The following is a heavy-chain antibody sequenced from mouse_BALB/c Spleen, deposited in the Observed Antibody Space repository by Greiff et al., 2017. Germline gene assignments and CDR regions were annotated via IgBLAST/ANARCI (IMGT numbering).Heavy chain of an antibody. D-gene: IGHD3-2*01. V-gene: IGHV14-3*02. CDR1: GFNIKDTY. CDR2: IDPANGNT. CDR3: ARDSSAADAMDY. Sequence: EVQLQQSGAELVKPGASVKLSCTASGFNIKDTYMHWVKQRPEQGLEWIGRIDPANGNTKYDPKFQGKATITADTSSNTAYLQLSSLTSEDTAVYYCARDSSAADAMDYWGQGTSVTVSS. J-gene: IGHJ4*01.